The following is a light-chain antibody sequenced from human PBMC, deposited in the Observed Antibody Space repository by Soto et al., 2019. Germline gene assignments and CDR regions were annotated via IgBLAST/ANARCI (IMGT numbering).Light chain of an antibody. CDR3: QLYGSPPLYT. CDR1: QSVRSRY. Sequence: ETVLTQSPDTLSLSPGERATLSCRASQSVRSRYLAWYQQKPGQAPRLLIYGASSRATGIPDRFSCSWSGTDFTLTISRLEPEDFSVYYCQLYGSPPLYTFGLGTKLEIK. V-gene: IGKV3-20*01. J-gene: IGKJ2*01. CDR2: GAS.